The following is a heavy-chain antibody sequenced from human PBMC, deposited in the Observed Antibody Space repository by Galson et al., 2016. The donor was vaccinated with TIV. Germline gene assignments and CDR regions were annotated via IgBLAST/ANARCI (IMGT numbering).Heavy chain of an antibody. V-gene: IGHV3-30*18. CDR2: IAYDGSYK. D-gene: IGHD3-3*01. CDR1: GFTFSSYG. CDR3: AKEENSGYYPNDAFDF. J-gene: IGHJ3*01. Sequence: LRLSCAAPGFTFSSYGMHWVRQAPGKGLEWVAVIAYDGSYKHYAGSVKGRFIVSRDNSKTTLDLQMNSLGAEDTALYYCAKEENSGYYPNDAFDFWGQGTMVTVS.